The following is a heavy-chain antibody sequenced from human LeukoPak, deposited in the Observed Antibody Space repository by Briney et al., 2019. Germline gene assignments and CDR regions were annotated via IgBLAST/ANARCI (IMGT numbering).Heavy chain of an antibody. CDR3: AKSYSASSLSIDY. CDR2: ISESGGAT. CDR1: GFTFSSYA. V-gene: IGHV3-23*01. Sequence: GGSLRLSCAASGFTFSSYAMSWVRQAPGKGLEWVSGISESGGATYYADSVKGRFTISRDNSKNTLSLQMNSLRAEDTAVYYCAKSYSASSLSIDYWGQGTLVTVSS. D-gene: IGHD6-6*01. J-gene: IGHJ4*02.